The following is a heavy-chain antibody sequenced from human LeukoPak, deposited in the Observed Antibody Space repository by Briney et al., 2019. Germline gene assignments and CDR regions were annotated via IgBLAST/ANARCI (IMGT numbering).Heavy chain of an antibody. D-gene: IGHD3-10*01. CDR2: ISGSGSTT. Sequence: GGSLRLSCAASGFIFSDYYMSWIRQAPGKGLEWVSYISGSGSTTYADSVKGRFTISRDTAKNSLYLQMNSLRADDTAVYYCARDRGCYGSGSSEYYFDYWGQGTLVTVSS. CDR3: ARDRGCYGSGSSEYYFDY. CDR1: GFIFSDYY. J-gene: IGHJ4*02. V-gene: IGHV3-11*04.